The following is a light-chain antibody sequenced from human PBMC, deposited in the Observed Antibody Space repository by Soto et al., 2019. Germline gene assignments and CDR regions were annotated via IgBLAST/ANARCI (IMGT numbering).Light chain of an antibody. J-gene: IGKJ1*01. CDR2: AAS. CDR3: QQSYSTPWT. Sequence: DLQMAQSPSSLSASVGDRVTITCRASQSISSSLNWYQQTPGKAPKLLIYAASSLQSGVPSRFSGSASGTDFTLTISSLQPEDFATYYCQQSYSTPWTFGQGTKVDFK. CDR1: QSISSS. V-gene: IGKV1-39*01.